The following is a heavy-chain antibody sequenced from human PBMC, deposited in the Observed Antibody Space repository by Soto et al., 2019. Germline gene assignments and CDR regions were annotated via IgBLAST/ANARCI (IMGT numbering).Heavy chain of an antibody. CDR3: ARGDDTNGYFRGLDN. V-gene: IGHV4-39*01. J-gene: IGHJ4*02. CDR1: GASISSSGYY. D-gene: IGHD3-22*01. Sequence: SETLSLTCTVSGASISSSGYYWGWIRQPPGKGLEWIGSFYYSGSTYYNPSLKSRVTLSVDTSKNQFALKLSSVTAADTAAYYCARGDDTNGYFRGLDNWGLGTLVTVSS. CDR2: FYYSGST.